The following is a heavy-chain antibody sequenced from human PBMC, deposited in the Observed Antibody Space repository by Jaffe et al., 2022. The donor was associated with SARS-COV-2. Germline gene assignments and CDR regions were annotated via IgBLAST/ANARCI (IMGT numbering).Heavy chain of an antibody. Sequence: QVQLVESGGGVVQPGRSLRLSCAASGFTFSSYGMHWVRQAPGKGLEWVAVISYDGSNKYYADSVKGRFTISRDNSKNTLYLQMNSLRAEDTAVYYCAKVPYSSGWYDGDYWGQGTLVTVSS. CDR3: AKVPYSSGWYDGDY. J-gene: IGHJ4*02. D-gene: IGHD6-19*01. CDR1: GFTFSSYG. CDR2: ISYDGSNK. V-gene: IGHV3-30*18.